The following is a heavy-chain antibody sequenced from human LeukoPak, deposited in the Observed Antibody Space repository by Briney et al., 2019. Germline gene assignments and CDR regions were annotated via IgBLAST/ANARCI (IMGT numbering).Heavy chain of an antibody. V-gene: IGHV4-61*02. J-gene: IGHJ5*02. CDR3: ARGIALTGSTKGDWFDP. CDR1: SGSISSGSYY. D-gene: IGHD1-20*01. CDR2: MCSSGST. Sequence: PSQTLSLTCTVSSGSISSGSYYWSWIRQPAGKGLEWIGRMCSSGSTNYNPSLQSRVTISRDTSKNQFSLDLSSVTAADTAIYYCARGIALTGSTKGDWFDPWGQGTLVTVSS.